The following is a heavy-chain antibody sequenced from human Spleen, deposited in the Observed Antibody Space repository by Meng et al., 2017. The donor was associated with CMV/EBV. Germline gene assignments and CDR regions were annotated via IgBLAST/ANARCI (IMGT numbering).Heavy chain of an antibody. J-gene: IGHJ4*02. CDR1: GGSVSSGSNY. D-gene: IGHD2-2*01. Sequence: VSGGSVSSGSNYWSWIRQPPGKGLEWIGYMSYSGSTYYNPSLKSRVTISLDTSKNQISLKLSSVTAADTAVYYCARGLGCSSTSCQNWGQGTLVTVSS. CDR3: ARGLGCSSTSCQN. V-gene: IGHV4-61*01. CDR2: MSYSGST.